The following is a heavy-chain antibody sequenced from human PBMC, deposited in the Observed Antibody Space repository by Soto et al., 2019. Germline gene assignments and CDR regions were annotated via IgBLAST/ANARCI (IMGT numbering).Heavy chain of an antibody. V-gene: IGHV4-31*03. CDR3: ARGMMTTFDY. J-gene: IGHJ4*02. Sequence: SETLSLTCTVSGGSLISGGYYWSWIRQHPGKGLEWIGYIYYSGTTYYTPSLKSRLTMSVETSKNQFSLRLSSVTAADTAVYFCARGMMTTFDYWGQGALVTVSS. CDR1: GGSLISGGYY. D-gene: IGHD4-4*01. CDR2: IYYSGTT.